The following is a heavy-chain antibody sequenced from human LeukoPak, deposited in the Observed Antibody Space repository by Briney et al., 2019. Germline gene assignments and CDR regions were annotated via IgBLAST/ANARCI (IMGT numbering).Heavy chain of an antibody. CDR1: GYTFTGYY. CDR3: ARLLVPPELTIYYYYGMDV. CDR2: INPNSGGT. D-gene: IGHD1-7*01. Sequence: GASVKVSCKASGYTFTGYYMHWVRQAPGQGLEWMGWINPNSGGTNYAQKFQGRVTMTRDTSISTAYMELSRLRSDDTAVYYCARLLVPPELTIYYYYGMDVWGQGTTVTVSS. V-gene: IGHV1-2*02. J-gene: IGHJ6*02.